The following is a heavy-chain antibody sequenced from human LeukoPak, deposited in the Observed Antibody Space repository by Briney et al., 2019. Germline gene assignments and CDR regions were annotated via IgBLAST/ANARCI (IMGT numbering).Heavy chain of an antibody. CDR1: GGSFSGYY. V-gene: IGHV4-34*01. J-gene: IGHJ6*02. CDR3: ARGPARSTMVRGVSPPRYYGMDA. Sequence: PSETLSLTCAVYGGSFSGYYWSWIRQPPGKGLEWIGEINHSGSTNYNPSLKSRVTISVDTSKNQFSLKLSSVTAADTAVYYCARGPARSTMVRGVSPPRYYGMDAWGQGTTVTVSS. D-gene: IGHD3-10*01. CDR2: INHSGST.